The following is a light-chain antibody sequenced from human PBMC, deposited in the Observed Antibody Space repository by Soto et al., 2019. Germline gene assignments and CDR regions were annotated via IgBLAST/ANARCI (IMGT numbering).Light chain of an antibody. CDR1: SSNIGAGYD. V-gene: IGLV1-40*01. Sequence: QSVLTQPPSVSGAPGQRVTISCTGSSSNIGAGYDVHWYQQLPGTVPKLLIYGNSNRPSGVPDRFSGSKSGTSASLAITGLQAEDEADYYCHSYDSSLSGSVFGGGTNLTVL. CDR2: GNS. CDR3: HSYDSSLSGSV. J-gene: IGLJ3*02.